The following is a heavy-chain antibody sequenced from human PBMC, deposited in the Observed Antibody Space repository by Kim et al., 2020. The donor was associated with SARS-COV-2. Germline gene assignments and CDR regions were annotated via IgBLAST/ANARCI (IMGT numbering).Heavy chain of an antibody. Sequence: SETLSLTCTVSGGSISSYYWSWIRQPPGKGLEWIGYIYYSGSTNYNPSLKSRVTISVDTSKNQFSLKLSSVTAADTAVYYCAREGYYYGSGSSHFDYWGQGTLVTVSS. V-gene: IGHV4-59*13. J-gene: IGHJ4*02. CDR2: IYYSGST. CDR1: GGSISSYY. CDR3: AREGYYYGSGSSHFDY. D-gene: IGHD3-10*01.